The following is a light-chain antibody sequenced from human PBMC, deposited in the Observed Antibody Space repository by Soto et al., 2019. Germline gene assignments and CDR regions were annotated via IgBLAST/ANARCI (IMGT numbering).Light chain of an antibody. CDR2: EVS. Sequence: QSALTQPASVSGSPGQTITLSCTGTSSDVGGNKYVSWYQQYPGKAPKLMIFEVSKRPSGVSNRFSGSKSGKTASLTISGLQTADEADYYCTSYTTSSTYVFGTGTKVTVL. J-gene: IGLJ1*01. CDR3: TSYTTSSTYV. V-gene: IGLV2-14*01. CDR1: SSDVGGNKY.